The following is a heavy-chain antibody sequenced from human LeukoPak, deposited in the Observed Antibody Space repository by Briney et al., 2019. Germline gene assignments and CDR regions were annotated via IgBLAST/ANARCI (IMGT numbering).Heavy chain of an antibody. CDR1: GFTFSSYS. CDR3: ARGDDYGGNSGTYLDY. J-gene: IGHJ4*02. V-gene: IGHV3-21*01. D-gene: IGHD4-23*01. Sequence: SGGSLRLSCAASGFTFSSYSMNWVRQAPGKGLEWVSSISSSSSYIYYADSVKGRFTISRDNAKNSLYLQMNSLRAEDTAVYYCARGDDYGGNSGTYLDYWGQGTLVTVSS. CDR2: ISSSSSYI.